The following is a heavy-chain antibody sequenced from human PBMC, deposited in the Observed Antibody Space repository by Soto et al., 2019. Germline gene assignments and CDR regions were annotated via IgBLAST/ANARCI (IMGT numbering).Heavy chain of an antibody. Sequence: EVQLLGSGGGLVQPGGSLRLSCAASGFTFSSFAMSWVRQAPGKGLEWVSAISGSGGNTYYADSVTGRVTISRDNSKNTLYLQMNSLVAEDTAIYYCAKEWGRPLDYWGQGTLVIVSS. CDR2: ISGSGGNT. CDR1: GFTFSSFA. D-gene: IGHD7-27*01. V-gene: IGHV3-23*01. CDR3: AKEWGRPLDY. J-gene: IGHJ4*02.